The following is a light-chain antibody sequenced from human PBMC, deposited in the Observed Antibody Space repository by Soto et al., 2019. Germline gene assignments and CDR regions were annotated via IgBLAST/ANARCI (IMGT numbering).Light chain of an antibody. CDR2: GAS. Sequence: EIVMTQSPASLSVYPGDGATLSCRASQTVASNVAWYQQKPGQGPRLLIHGASTRAAGVPARFSGSESGTDFTLTISSLQSEDFAVYYGQKYHNWPPQYTFGQGTKLQIK. CDR1: QTVASN. V-gene: IGKV3-15*01. CDR3: QKYHNWPPQYT. J-gene: IGKJ2*01.